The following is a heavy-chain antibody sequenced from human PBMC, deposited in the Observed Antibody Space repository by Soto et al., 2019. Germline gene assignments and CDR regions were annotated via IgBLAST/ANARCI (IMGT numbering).Heavy chain of an antibody. D-gene: IGHD6-6*01. J-gene: IGHJ6*02. CDR1: GDSVSSNSAA. CDR2: TYYRSKWYN. CDR3: ARAKEYSSSSGMDV. V-gene: IGHV6-1*01. Sequence: SQTPSLTCAISGDSVSSNSAAWNWIRPSPSRGLEWLGRTYYRSKWYNDYAVSVKSRITINPDTSKNQFSLQLNSVTPEDTAVYYCARAKEYSSSSGMDVWGQGTTVTVSS.